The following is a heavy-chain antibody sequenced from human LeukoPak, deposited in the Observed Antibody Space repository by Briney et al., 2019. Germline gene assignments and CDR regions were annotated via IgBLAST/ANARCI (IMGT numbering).Heavy chain of an antibody. D-gene: IGHD3-22*01. CDR1: GGSISSYY. CDR3: ARHAGVVITTPFDY. V-gene: IGHV4-59*08. J-gene: IGHJ4*02. CDR2: IYYSGST. Sequence: SETLSLTCTVSGGSISSYYWSWIRQPPGKGLGWIGYIYYSGSTNYNPSLKSRVTISVDTSKNQFSLKLSSVTAADTAVYYCARHAGVVITTPFDYWGQGTLVTVSS.